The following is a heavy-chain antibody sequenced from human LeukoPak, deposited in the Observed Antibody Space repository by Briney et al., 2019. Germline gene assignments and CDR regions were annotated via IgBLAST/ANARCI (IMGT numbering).Heavy chain of an antibody. V-gene: IGHV3-64*01. CDR2: ISNNGVST. Sequence: AGSLTLSCAASGFTFNNNAMHWVRQAQGKGLEYVSAISNNGVSTYYANSVKDRFTISRDNSKNTQYLQMGSLRAEDMAVYFCARGGYCSGGSCYSGLRIWYFDLWGRGTLVTVSS. J-gene: IGHJ2*01. CDR1: GFTFNNNA. CDR3: ARGGYCSGGSCYSGLRIWYFDL. D-gene: IGHD2-15*01.